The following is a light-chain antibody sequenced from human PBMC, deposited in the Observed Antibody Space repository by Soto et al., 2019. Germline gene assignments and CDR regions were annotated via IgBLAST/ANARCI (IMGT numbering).Light chain of an antibody. Sequence: DVVMTQSPRSLPVTLGQRASISCRSNQSLVHSDGIAYFSWFQQRPGRSPRRLIYKVSNRDSGVPARFSGSGSGTVFALKISRVEAEDVGVYYCMQGTHWPITFGQGTRLEIK. V-gene: IGKV2-30*02. CDR2: KVS. J-gene: IGKJ5*01. CDR3: MQGTHWPIT. CDR1: QSLVHSDGIAY.